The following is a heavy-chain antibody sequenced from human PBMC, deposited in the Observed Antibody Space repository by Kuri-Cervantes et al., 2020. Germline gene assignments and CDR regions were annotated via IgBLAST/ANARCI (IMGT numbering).Heavy chain of an antibody. CDR2: ISAYDGQT. V-gene: IGHV1-18*01. CDR3: ARKICSGGSCYSFWFDP. J-gene: IGHJ5*02. Sequence: ASVKVSCKASGYIFTSYGVSWVRQAPGQGLEWMGYISAYDGQTNYEQKFQGRATMTTNTSTSKSYMELRNKRSDDKAVYYCARKICSGGSCYSFWFDPWGQGTLVTVSS. CDR1: GYIFTSYG. D-gene: IGHD2-15*01.